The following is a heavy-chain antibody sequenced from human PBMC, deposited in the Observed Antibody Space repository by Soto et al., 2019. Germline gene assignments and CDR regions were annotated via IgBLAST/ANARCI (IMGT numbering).Heavy chain of an antibody. J-gene: IGHJ6*03. V-gene: IGHV3-73*01. CDR1: GFTFSGSA. CDR3: EGVKGPFYGSGSYDYYYYYMDV. D-gene: IGHD3-10*01. Sequence: GGSLRLSCAASGFTFSGSAMHWVRQASGKGLEWVGRIRSKANSYATAYAASVKGRFTISRDDSKNTAYLQMNSLKTEDTAVYYCEGVKGPFYGSGSYDYYYYYMDVWGKGTTVTVSS. CDR2: IRSKANSYAT.